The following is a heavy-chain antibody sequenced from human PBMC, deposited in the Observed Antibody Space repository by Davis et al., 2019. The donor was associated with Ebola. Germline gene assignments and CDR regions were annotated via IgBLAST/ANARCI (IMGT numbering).Heavy chain of an antibody. D-gene: IGHD1-20*01. CDR3: ATAPAITGTAGYYYYYYGMDV. J-gene: IGHJ6*02. CDR2: INHSGST. V-gene: IGHV4-34*01. CDR1: GGSFSGYY. Sequence: SETLSLTCAVYGGSFSGYYWSWIRQPPGKGLEWIGEINHSGSTNYNPSLKSRVTISVDTSKNQFSLKLSSVTAADTAVYYCATAPAITGTAGYYYYYYGMDVWGQGTTVTVSS.